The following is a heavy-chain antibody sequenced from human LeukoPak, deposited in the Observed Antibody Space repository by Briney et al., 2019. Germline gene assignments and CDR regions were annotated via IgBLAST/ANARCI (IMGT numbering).Heavy chain of an antibody. D-gene: IGHD6-19*01. CDR1: GFSFSSYG. J-gene: IGHJ4*02. CDR3: ARVAVGISGWYYLDY. Sequence: GGSLRLSCAASGFSFSSYGMHWVRQAPGKGLEWVAVIWHDGSNKYHADSVKGRFTISRDNSKNTLYLEMNSLRAEDTAVYYCARVAVGISGWYYLDYWGQGTLVTVSS. V-gene: IGHV3-33*01. CDR2: IWHDGSNK.